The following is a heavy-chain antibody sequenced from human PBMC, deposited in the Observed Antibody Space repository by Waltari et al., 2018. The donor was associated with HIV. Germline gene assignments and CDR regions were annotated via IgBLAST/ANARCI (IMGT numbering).Heavy chain of an antibody. CDR3: ARERLDPTRDDPLIGSPGDY. Sequence: QVELVQSGAEVKKPGAAVKVPRKASGYTFSDSFLPRNRPAPGQGLEWVGRINPKSAATIYAHNFQGRVSLTRDKSTNTAYMELRRLNSDDTAVYYCARERLDPTRDDPLIGSPGDYWGQGTQVVVSS. V-gene: IGHV1-2*06. CDR2: INPKSAAT. J-gene: IGHJ4*02. D-gene: IGHD3-9*01. CDR1: GYTFSDSF.